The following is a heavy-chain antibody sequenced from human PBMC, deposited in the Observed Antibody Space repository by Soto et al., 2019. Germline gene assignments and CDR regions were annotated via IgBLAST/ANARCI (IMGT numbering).Heavy chain of an antibody. D-gene: IGHD3-22*01. V-gene: IGHV4-30-2*01. CDR3: ARVPSEGGLPYEGMDV. CDR1: GGSISSGGYS. Sequence: QLQLQESGSGLVKPSQTLSLTCAVSGGSISSGGYSWSWIRQPPGKGLEWIGYIYHSGSTYYNPSVNSRVTISVDRTKNQFSLKLSSVTAADTAVYYCARVPSEGGLPYEGMDVWGQGTTVTVSS. CDR2: IYHSGST. J-gene: IGHJ6*02.